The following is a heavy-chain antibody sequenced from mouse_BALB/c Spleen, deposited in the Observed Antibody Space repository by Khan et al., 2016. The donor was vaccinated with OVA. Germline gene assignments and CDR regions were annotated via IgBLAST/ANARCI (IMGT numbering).Heavy chain of an antibody. D-gene: IGHD1-3*01. CDR2: IWAGGST. CDR3: ARLEDK. J-gene: IGHJ2*03. CDR1: GFSLTSYG. Sequence: VPLQESGPGLVAPSQSLSITCTVSGFSLTSYGVHWVRQPPGKGLEWLGVIWAGGSTNYNSALMSRLSISNDNSQSQVFLKMNSLQTEDTAMYYCARLEDKGGQGKRVTVSA. V-gene: IGHV2-9*02.